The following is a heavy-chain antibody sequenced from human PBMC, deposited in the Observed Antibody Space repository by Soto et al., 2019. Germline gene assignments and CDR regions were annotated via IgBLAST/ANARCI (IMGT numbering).Heavy chain of an antibody. CDR1: GGTFSSYA. Sequence: QVQLVQSGAEVKKPGSSVKVSCKASGGTFSSYAISWVRQAPGQGLERMGGIIPIFGTANYAQKFQGRVTITADESTSPAYMELSSLRSEDTAVYYCARGNRYCSGGSCYSGGYYYYYYGMDVWGQGTTVTVSS. J-gene: IGHJ6*02. V-gene: IGHV1-69*01. CDR2: IIPIFGTA. CDR3: ARGNRYCSGGSCYSGGYYYYYYGMDV. D-gene: IGHD2-15*01.